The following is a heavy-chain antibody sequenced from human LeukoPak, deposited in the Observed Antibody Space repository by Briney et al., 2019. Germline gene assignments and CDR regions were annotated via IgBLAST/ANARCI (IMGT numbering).Heavy chain of an antibody. D-gene: IGHD3-22*01. J-gene: IGHJ4*02. CDR1: GGSFSGYY. CDR3: ARGHYYDSSGSDGNSYFDY. V-gene: IGHV4-34*01. CDR2: INHSGST. Sequence: PSETLSLTCAVYGGSFSGYYWSWIRQPPGKGLEWIGEINHSGSTDYNPSLKSRVTISVDTSKNQFSLKLSSVTAADTAVYYCARGHYYDSSGSDGNSYFDYWGQGTLVTVSS.